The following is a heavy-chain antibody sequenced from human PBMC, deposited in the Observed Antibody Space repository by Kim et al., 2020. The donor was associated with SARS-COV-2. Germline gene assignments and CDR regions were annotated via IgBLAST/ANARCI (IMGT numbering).Heavy chain of an antibody. J-gene: IGHJ4*02. CDR3: ARDLFCSSTSCYEDY. Sequence: GGSLRLSCAASGFTFSSYAMHWVRQAPGKGLEWVAVISYDGSNKYYADSVKGRFTISRDNSKNTLYLQMNSLRAEDTAVYYCARDLFCSSTSCYEDYWGQGTLVTVSS. V-gene: IGHV3-30-3*01. CDR2: ISYDGSNK. CDR1: GFTFSSYA. D-gene: IGHD2-2*01.